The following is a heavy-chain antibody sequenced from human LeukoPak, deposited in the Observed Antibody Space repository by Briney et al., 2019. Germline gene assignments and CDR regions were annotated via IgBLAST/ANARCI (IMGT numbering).Heavy chain of an antibody. D-gene: IGHD3-16*02. CDR2: ITTYNGNT. Sequence: HWASVKVSCKASGYTFTTYGISWVRQAPGQGLEWMGWITTYNGNTNYAQKFQGRVTMTTDTSTGTAYMELRSLRSDDTAVYFCAREELRLGELSFDFWGQGTLVTVSS. J-gene: IGHJ4*02. CDR3: AREELRLGELSFDF. CDR1: GYTFTTYG. V-gene: IGHV1-18*01.